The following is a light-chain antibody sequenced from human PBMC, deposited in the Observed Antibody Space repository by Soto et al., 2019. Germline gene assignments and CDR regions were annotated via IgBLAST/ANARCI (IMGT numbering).Light chain of an antibody. CDR2: GAS. Sequence: EIVLTQSPGTLSLSPGERATLSCRASQSVSSSYLAWYQQKPGQAPRLLIYGASSRAAGIPDRFSGSGSGTDFTLTSSRLEPEAFAVYYCQQYGSSPSFGPGTKVDIK. J-gene: IGKJ3*01. V-gene: IGKV3-20*01. CDR1: QSVSSSY. CDR3: QQYGSSPS.